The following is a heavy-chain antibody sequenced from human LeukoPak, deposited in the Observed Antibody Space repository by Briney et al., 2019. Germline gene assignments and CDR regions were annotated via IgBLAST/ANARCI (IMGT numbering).Heavy chain of an antibody. V-gene: IGHV3-74*01. CDR1: GFTFSSYW. D-gene: IGHD3-16*01. CDR2: INSDGSST. CDR3: ARMGLGLGTNYMDV. J-gene: IGHJ6*03. Sequence: GGSLRLSCAASGFTFSSYWMHWVRQAPGKGLVWVSRINSDGSSTSYADSVKGRFTISRDNAKNTLYLQMNSLRAEDTAVYCCARMGLGLGTNYMDVWGKGTTVTVSS.